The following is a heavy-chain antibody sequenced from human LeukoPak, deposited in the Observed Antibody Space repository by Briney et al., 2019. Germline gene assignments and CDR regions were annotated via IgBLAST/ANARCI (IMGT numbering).Heavy chain of an antibody. CDR3: ARTTSDAFDI. V-gene: IGHV4-59*01. CDR2: IYYSGST. Sequence: GSLRLSCAASGFTFSSYSMNWVRQAPGKGLEWIGYIYYSGSTNYNPSLKSRVTISVDTSKNQFSLKLGSVTAADTAVYYCARTTSDAFDIWGQGTMVTVSS. J-gene: IGHJ3*02. CDR1: GFTFSSYS. D-gene: IGHD2-2*01.